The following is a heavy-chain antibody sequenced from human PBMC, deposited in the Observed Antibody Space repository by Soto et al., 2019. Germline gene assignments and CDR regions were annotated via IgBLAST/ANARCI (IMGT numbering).Heavy chain of an antibody. D-gene: IGHD2-15*01. V-gene: IGHV4-59*08. Sequence: SETLSLTCTVSGGSISGYYWSWLRQPPGKGLEWIGYSYSIGSTNYNPSLKSRVTISVDTSKNQFSLKLSSVTAADTAVYYCARHTPAISISDHWGQGTLVTVSS. J-gene: IGHJ4*02. CDR1: GGSISGYY. CDR2: SYSIGST. CDR3: ARHTPAISISDH.